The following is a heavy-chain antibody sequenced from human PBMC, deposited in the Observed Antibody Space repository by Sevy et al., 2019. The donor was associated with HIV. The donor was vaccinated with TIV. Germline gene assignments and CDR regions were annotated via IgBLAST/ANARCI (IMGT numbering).Heavy chain of an antibody. D-gene: IGHD3-16*01. CDR2: ISYDGGNK. CDR1: GFIFSTYS. CDR3: AREGDFEDWWFDP. J-gene: IGHJ5*02. Sequence: GGSLRLSCAAFGFIFSTYSMHWVRQAPGKGLEWVAIISYDGGNKYYADSVKGRFTISRDNSKNTLYLQMNSLRVEDTAVYYCAREGDFEDWWFDPWGQGTLVTVSS. V-gene: IGHV3-30*04.